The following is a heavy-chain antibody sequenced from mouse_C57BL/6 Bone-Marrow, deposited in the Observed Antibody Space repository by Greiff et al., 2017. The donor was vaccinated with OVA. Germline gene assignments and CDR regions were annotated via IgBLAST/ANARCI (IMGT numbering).Heavy chain of an antibody. J-gene: IGHJ3*01. D-gene: IGHD1-1*01. CDR3: ARSLLRYSPFAY. Sequence: EVKLMESGGGLVKPGGSLKLSCAASGFTFSDYGMHWVRQAPEKGLEWVAYISSGGSTIYYADTVKGRFTISRDNAKNTLFLQMTSLRSEDTAMYYCARSLLRYSPFAYWGQGTLVTVSA. CDR2: ISSGGSTI. CDR1: GFTFSDYG. V-gene: IGHV5-17*01.